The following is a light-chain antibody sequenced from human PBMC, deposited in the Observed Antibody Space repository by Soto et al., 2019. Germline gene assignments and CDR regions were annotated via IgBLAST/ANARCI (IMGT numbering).Light chain of an antibody. J-gene: IGKJ1*01. V-gene: IGKV1-5*01. CDR3: QQYNSYSWT. Sequence: DIQMTQSPSTRAESVLDRVASTCRASQSISSWLAWYQQKPGKAPKLLIYDASSLESGVPSRFSGSGSGTEFTLTISSLQPDDFATYYCQQYNSYSWTFGQGTKVDIK. CDR1: QSISSW. CDR2: DAS.